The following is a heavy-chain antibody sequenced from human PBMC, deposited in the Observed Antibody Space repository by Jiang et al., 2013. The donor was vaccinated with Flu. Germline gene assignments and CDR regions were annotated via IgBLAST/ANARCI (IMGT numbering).Heavy chain of an antibody. CDR2: INTNNGKP. J-gene: IGHJ1*01. CDR3: ARGHLESIQH. V-gene: IGHV7-4-1*02. Sequence: GSELRSLGSVKVSCKASGYTFTNYGMGWVRQAPGQGLEWMGWINTNNGKPTYAQGFTGRFVFSLDTSVSTAYLQISSLKADDTAVYYCARGHLESIQHWGQGTLVTVSS. CDR1: GYTFTNYG.